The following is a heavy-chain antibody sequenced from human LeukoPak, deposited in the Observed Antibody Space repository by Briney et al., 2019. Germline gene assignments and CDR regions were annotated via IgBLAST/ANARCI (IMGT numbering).Heavy chain of an antibody. CDR2: IYHSGST. V-gene: IGHV4-38-2*01. J-gene: IGHJ3*02. Sequence: SETLSLTCAVSGYSISSGHYWGWIRQPPGKGLEWIGSIYHSGSTYYNPSLKSRVTISVDTSKNQFSLKLSSVPAADTAVYYCARQGRSSSSEPFDIWGQGTMVTVSS. CDR1: GYSISSGHY. D-gene: IGHD6-13*01. CDR3: ARQGRSSSSEPFDI.